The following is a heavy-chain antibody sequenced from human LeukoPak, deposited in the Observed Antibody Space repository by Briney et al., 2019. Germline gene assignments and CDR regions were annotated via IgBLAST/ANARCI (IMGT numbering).Heavy chain of an antibody. V-gene: IGHV3-64*01. CDR2: ISSNGGST. Sequence: LAGGSLRLSCAASGFTFSSYAMHWVRQAPGKGLEYVSAISSNGGSTYYANSVKGRFTISRDNSKNTLYLQMGSLRAEDMAVYYCARDDRIVGASPLDYWGQGTLVTVSS. J-gene: IGHJ4*02. D-gene: IGHD1-26*01. CDR3: ARDDRIVGASPLDY. CDR1: GFTFSSYA.